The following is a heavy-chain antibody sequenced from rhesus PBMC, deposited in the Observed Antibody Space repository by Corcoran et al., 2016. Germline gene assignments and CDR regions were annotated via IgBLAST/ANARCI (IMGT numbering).Heavy chain of an antibody. D-gene: IGHD4-23*01. V-gene: IGHV3-178*01. J-gene: IGHJ4*01. Sequence: EVQLVESGGGLAKPGGSLRLSCAASGFTFSDYYMYWLRRAPGKGLGWVSRIRNGGCSTWDADSVKGRFTISRENAKNTLYLQMDSLRAEDTAVYYCARPLYSNYYFDYWGQGVLVTVSS. CDR2: IRNGGCST. CDR3: ARPLYSNYYFDY. CDR1: GFTFSDYY.